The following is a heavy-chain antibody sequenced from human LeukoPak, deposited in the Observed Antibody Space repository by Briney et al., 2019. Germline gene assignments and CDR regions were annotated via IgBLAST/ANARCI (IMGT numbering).Heavy chain of an antibody. V-gene: IGHV3-74*01. CDR2: INSDGSET. J-gene: IGHJ3*01. CDR3: ARAGEGLLAYSFDL. D-gene: IGHD1-26*01. Sequence: GGSLRLSCAASGITFSDFWMSWVRQGPGKGPVWVSRINSDGSETRHADSVKGRFTISRDNAKNTLYLQMNSLRAEDTAVYYCARAGEGLLAYSFDLWGQGTMVTVSS. CDR1: GITFSDFW.